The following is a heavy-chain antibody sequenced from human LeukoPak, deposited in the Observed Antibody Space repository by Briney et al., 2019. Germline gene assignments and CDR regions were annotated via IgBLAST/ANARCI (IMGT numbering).Heavy chain of an antibody. CDR1: GGSISSGSYY. D-gene: IGHD3-3*01. V-gene: IGHV4-61*01. CDR3: SKVRFLEWLDEAFDI. CDR2: IYYSGST. J-gene: IGHJ3*02. Sequence: PSETLSLTCTVSGGSISSGSYYWSWIRQPPGKGLEWIGYIYYSGSTNYNPSLKSRVTISVDTSKNQFSLKLSSVTAADTAVYYCSKVRFLEWLDEAFDIWGQGTMVTVSS.